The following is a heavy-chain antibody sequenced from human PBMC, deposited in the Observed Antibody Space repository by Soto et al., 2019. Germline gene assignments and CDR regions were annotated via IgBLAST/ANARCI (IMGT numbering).Heavy chain of an antibody. CDR2: VYYSGST. J-gene: IGHJ4*02. D-gene: IGHD6-19*01. Sequence: SETLSLTXAVSGGSISSVDYYWSWIRQPPGKGLEWIGYVYYSGSTNYNPSLKSRVTISIDRSKKQFSLKLRSVVAGDTAVYYSARSSYSSIAVTHFDSWGQGTLVAVSS. V-gene: IGHV4-61*08. CDR1: GGSISSVDYY. CDR3: ARSSYSSIAVTHFDS.